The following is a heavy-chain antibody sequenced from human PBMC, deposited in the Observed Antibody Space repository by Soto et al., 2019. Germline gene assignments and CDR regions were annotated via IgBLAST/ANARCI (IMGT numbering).Heavy chain of an antibody. CDR1: SGSLSGYY. CDR3: ARAPKVSGSAQTRPDF. V-gene: IGHV4-34*01. J-gene: IGHJ4*02. Sequence: SETLSLTCSLYSGSLSGYYWSWVRQPPGKGLEWIGEISPSGTTNYSPSLKSRVSISVDTSKNQFSLNLTSLTAADTAVYYCARAPKVSGSAQTRPDFWGQGSLVTVSS. D-gene: IGHD6-6*01. CDR2: ISPSGTT.